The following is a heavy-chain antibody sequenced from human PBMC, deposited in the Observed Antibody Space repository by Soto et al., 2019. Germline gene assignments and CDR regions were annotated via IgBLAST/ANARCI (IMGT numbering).Heavy chain of an antibody. D-gene: IGHD2-15*01. V-gene: IGHV1-69*12. CDR1: GGTFSSYA. J-gene: IGHJ4*02. CDR3: ATQDGHGGKSPFDY. Sequence: QVQLVQSGAEVKKPGSSVKVSCKASGGTFSSYAISWVRRAPGQGLEWMGGIIPIFGTANYAQKFQGRVTITADESTSTAYMELSSLRSEDTAVYYCATQDGHGGKSPFDYWGQGTLVTVSS. CDR2: IIPIFGTA.